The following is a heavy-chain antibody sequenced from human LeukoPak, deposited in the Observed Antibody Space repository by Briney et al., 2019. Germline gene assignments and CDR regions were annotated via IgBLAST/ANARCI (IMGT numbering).Heavy chain of an antibody. V-gene: IGHV1-69*01. D-gene: IGHD5-18*01. Sequence: SVKVSCKASGGTFSSYAISWVRQAPGQGLEWMGGIIPIFGTANYAQRFQGRVKITADELTITAYMELTSLRSEDTAVYYCARPRGYSYGYDAFDIWGQGTMVTVSS. CDR1: GGTFSSYA. CDR2: IIPIFGTA. CDR3: ARPRGYSYGYDAFDI. J-gene: IGHJ3*02.